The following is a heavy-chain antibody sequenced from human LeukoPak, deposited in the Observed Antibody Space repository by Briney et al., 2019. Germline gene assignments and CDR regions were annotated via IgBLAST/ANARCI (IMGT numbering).Heavy chain of an antibody. V-gene: IGHV4-59*02. CDR3: ARHSSSWPTAEYFQH. D-gene: IGHD6-13*01. CDR2: IYYSGST. CDR1: GGSVNNYF. Sequence: KPSETLSLTCTVSGGSVNNYFWSWIRQPPGKGLEWIGYIYYSGSTNYNPSLKSRVTISVDTSKNQFSLKLSSVTAADTAVYYCARHSSSWPTAEYFQHWGQGTLVTVSS. J-gene: IGHJ1*01.